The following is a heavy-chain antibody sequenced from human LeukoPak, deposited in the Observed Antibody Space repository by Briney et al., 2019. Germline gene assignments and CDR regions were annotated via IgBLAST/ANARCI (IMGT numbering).Heavy chain of an antibody. CDR1: GGSISNYY. J-gene: IGHJ4*02. CDR2: IYSSGST. CDR3: TRASSWGGHQGY. Sequence: SETLSLTCTVSGGSISNYYWSWIRQPAGKGLEWIGRIYSSGSTNYNPSLKSRVTISVDTSKNQFSLKLSSVTAADTAVYYCTRASSWGGHQGYWGQGTLVTVSS. D-gene: IGHD2-2*01. V-gene: IGHV4-4*07.